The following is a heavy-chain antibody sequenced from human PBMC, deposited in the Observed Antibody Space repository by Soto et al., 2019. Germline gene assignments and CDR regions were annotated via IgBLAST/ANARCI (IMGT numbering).Heavy chain of an antibody. V-gene: IGHV6-1*01. CDR2: TNYRAKWDN. D-gene: IGHD6-19*01. CDR3: ARAGQYSSGWYDYNYYYYGMDV. J-gene: IGHJ6*02. Sequence: QTLSLTCAMSRDSLSSNSAALDWSRHSPQRGLGWLGRTNYRAKWDNDYAVSVKSRITINPDTSKNPFSLQLNSVTPEDTAVYSCARAGQYSSGWYDYNYYYYGMDVWGQGTTVTVSS. CDR1: RDSLSSNSAA.